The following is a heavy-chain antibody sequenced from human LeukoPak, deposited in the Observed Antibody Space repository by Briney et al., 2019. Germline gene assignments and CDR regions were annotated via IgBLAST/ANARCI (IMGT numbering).Heavy chain of an antibody. D-gene: IGHD2-15*01. CDR1: GGSISSYY. V-gene: IGHV4-59*01. J-gene: IGHJ5*02. CDR2: IYYSGST. CDR3: ARDLGDCSGGSCYWFDP. Sequence: TSETLSLTCTVSGGSISSYYWSWIRQPPGKGLEWIGYIYYSGSTNYNPSLKSRVTISVDTSKNRFSLKLSSVTAADTAVYYCARDLGDCSGGSCYWFDPWGQGTLVTVSS.